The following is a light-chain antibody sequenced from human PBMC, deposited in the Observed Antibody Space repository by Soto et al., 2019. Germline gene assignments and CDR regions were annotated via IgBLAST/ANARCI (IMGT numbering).Light chain of an antibody. CDR3: LQDYNYPYT. CDR1: QGIRDD. CDR2: GAS. J-gene: IGKJ2*01. Sequence: AIQMTQSPSSLSASVGDRVSITCRASQGIRDDLGWYQQKPGKAPKLLIFGASNLQSGVPSRFSGSGSVTDFTLMISSLQPEDSATYYCLQDYNYPYTFGQGTKLEIK. V-gene: IGKV1-6*01.